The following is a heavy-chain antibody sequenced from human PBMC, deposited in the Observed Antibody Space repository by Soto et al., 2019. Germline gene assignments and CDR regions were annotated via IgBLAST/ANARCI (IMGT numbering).Heavy chain of an antibody. V-gene: IGHV1-69*08. CDR2: IIPIHGIA. D-gene: IGHD6-19*01. CDR3: ARDGSGGAEYFQH. J-gene: IGHJ1*01. Sequence: QVQLVQSGAEVKKPGSSVKVSCKASGGTFSSYTISWVRQAPGQGLEWMGRIIPIHGIANYAQKFQGRVTITADKSTSTAYMELSSLRAEDTAVYYCARDGSGGAEYFQHWGQGTLDTVSS. CDR1: GGTFSSYT.